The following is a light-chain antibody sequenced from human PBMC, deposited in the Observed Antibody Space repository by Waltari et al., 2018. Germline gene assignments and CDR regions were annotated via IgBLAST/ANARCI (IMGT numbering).Light chain of an antibody. CDR3: SSYKVNNTWV. Sequence: QSALTQPASVSGSPGRSITISCTGTNSDLGTYIYVTWYQQHPDKAPKLLIYDVNKRPSGVSSRFSGSKSGNTASLTISGLQAEDEADYYCSSYKVNNTWVFGGGTYVTVL. J-gene: IGLJ3*02. CDR2: DVN. V-gene: IGLV2-14*03. CDR1: NSDLGTYIY.